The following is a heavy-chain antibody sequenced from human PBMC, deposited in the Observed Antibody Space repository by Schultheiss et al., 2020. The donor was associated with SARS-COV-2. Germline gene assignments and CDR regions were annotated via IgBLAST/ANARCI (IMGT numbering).Heavy chain of an antibody. CDR3: ARVGVENGEPHPELRWFDP. Sequence: SETLSLTCAVSGYSISSGYYWGWIRQSPGKGLEYMGVGSVYDSGKSYYNPSLKSRVTTSVDTSKNQFSLKLSSVTAADTAVYYCARVGVENGEPHPELRWFDPWGQGTLITVSS. CDR1: GYSISSGYY. J-gene: IGHJ5*02. D-gene: IGHD1-26*01. V-gene: IGHV4-38-2*01. CDR2: VYDSGKS.